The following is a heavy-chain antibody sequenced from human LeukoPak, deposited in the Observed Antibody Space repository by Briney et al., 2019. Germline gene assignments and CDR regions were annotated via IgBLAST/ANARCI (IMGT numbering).Heavy chain of an antibody. Sequence: QPGGSLRLSCEASWFTLRQYWMQWVRQAPGKGLVWVSRITGDGSDIAYADSVKGRFTVSRDDAKNTLFLQMTSLRVQDTAIYYCAQNAYTTTSNWLDPWGQGTLVTVSS. V-gene: IGHV3-74*01. CDR1: WFTLRQYW. CDR2: ITGDGSDI. CDR3: AQNAYTTTSNWLDP. J-gene: IGHJ5*02. D-gene: IGHD5-24*01.